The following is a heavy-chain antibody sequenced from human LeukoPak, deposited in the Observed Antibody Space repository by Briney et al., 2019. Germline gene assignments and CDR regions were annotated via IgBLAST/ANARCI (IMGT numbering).Heavy chain of an antibody. Sequence: PSETLSLTCTVSGYSISSGYFWGWIRQPPGKGLEWIGSIYHSGSTYYNPSLKSRVSISVDTSKNQLSLKLSSVTAADTAVYYCARKQPGKPINWFDPWGQGTLVTVSS. D-gene: IGHD1-14*01. V-gene: IGHV4-38-2*02. CDR2: IYHSGST. J-gene: IGHJ5*02. CDR3: ARKQPGKPINWFDP. CDR1: GYSISSGYF.